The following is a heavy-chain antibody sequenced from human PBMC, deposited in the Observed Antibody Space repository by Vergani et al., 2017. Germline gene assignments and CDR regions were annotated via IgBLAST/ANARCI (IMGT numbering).Heavy chain of an antibody. D-gene: IGHD3-22*01. CDR3: ARGLHDYYYDSSGTYYFDY. V-gene: IGHV4-31*03. CDR2: IYYSGST. Sequence: QVQLQVSGPGLVKPSQTLSLTCTVSGGSISSGGYYWSWIRQHPGKGLEWIGYIYYSGSTYYNPSLKSRVTISVDTSKNQFSLKLSSVTAADTAVYYCARGLHDYYYDSSGTYYFDYWGQGTLVTVSS. CDR1: GGSISSGGYY. J-gene: IGHJ4*02.